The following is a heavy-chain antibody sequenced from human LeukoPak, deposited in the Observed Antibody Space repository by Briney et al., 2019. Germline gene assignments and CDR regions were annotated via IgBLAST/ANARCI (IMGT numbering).Heavy chain of an antibody. D-gene: IGHD1-26*01. V-gene: IGHV3-21*01. Sequence: GGSLRLSCAASGFTFSNYNMNWVRQAPGKAMEWVSSITSSGTYIFYADSVKGRFTISRDNAKNSLYLQMDSLGPEDTAVYYCARDPYSGNYGNDYYYYMDVWGKGTTVTISS. CDR1: GFTFSNYN. CDR2: ITSSGTYI. CDR3: ARDPYSGNYGNDYYYYMDV. J-gene: IGHJ6*03.